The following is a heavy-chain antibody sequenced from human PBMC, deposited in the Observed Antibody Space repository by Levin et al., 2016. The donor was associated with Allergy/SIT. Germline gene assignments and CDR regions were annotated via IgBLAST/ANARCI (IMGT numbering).Heavy chain of an antibody. Sequence: ASVKVSCKASGGTFSYYAISWLRQAPGQGLEWMGRITPVTNVVNYAHNSQGRVTITADKFTTTVYMELRSLTSKDTAVFYCAKERAGSFDSWGQGTQVSVSS. CDR1: GGTFSYYA. J-gene: IGHJ4*02. CDR3: AKERAGSFDS. V-gene: IGHV1-69*04. CDR2: ITPVTNVV. D-gene: IGHD3-10*01.